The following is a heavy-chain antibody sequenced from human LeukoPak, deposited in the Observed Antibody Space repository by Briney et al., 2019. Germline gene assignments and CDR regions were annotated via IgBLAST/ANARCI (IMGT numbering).Heavy chain of an antibody. D-gene: IGHD6-13*01. CDR2: ISGSGGST. J-gene: IGHJ4*02. CDR3: AKTGTPWYYFDY. V-gene: IGHV3-23*01. CDR1: GFTFSSYA. Sequence: GGSLRLSCAASGFTFSSYAMSWVRQAPGKGLEWVSAISGSGGSTYYADSVKGRFTISRDNSKNTLYLQMNSLRAKDTAVYCCAKTGTPWYYFDYWGQGTLVTVSS.